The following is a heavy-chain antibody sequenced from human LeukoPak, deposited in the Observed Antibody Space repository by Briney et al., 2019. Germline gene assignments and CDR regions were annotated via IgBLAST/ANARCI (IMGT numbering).Heavy chain of an antibody. CDR2: IYYSGST. J-gene: IGHJ4*02. CDR3: ARDRKRYCSGGSCSNFDY. Sequence: SETLSLTCTVSGGSISSSSYYWGWIRQPPGKGLEWIGSIYYSGSTYYNPSLKSRVTISVDTSKNQFSLKLSSVTAADTAVYYCARDRKRYCSGGSCSNFDYWGQGTLVTVSS. V-gene: IGHV4-39*07. D-gene: IGHD2-15*01. CDR1: GGSISSSSYY.